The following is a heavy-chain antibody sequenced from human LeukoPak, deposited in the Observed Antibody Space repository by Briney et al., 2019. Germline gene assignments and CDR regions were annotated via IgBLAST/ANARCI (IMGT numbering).Heavy chain of an antibody. J-gene: IGHJ5*02. Sequence: PGWSLTLSCAASGFTFSGYYMHWVRQAPGKGLVWVSLMKSDGSTTNYADSVKGRFTISRDNAKNTLYLQMNSLRAEDTAVYYCVRVARLDNSGPTWGQGTLVTVSS. CDR1: GFTFSGYY. V-gene: IGHV3-74*01. CDR2: MKSDGSTT. CDR3: VRVARLDNSGPT. D-gene: IGHD3-22*01.